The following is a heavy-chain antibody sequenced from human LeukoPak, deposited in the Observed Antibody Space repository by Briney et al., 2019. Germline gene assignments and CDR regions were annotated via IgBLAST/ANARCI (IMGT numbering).Heavy chain of an antibody. CDR3: AKDNGATSYYMDV. CDR2: ISWDGGST. J-gene: IGHJ6*03. Sequence: GGSLRLSCAASGFTFDDYAMHWVRQAPGKGLEWVSLISWDGGSTYYADSVKGRFTISRDNSKNSLYLQMNSLRAEDTALYYCAKDNGATSYYMDVWGKGTTVTVSS. V-gene: IGHV3-43D*03. CDR1: GFTFDDYA. D-gene: IGHD1-26*01.